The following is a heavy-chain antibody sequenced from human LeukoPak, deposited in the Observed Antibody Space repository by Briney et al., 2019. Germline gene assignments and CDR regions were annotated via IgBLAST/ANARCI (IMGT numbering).Heavy chain of an antibody. CDR2: IRHDAGVT. D-gene: IGHD2-21*02. Sequence: GGSLRLSCAASGFTFSNYWMRWVRQAPGKGLVWVSRIRHDAGVTTYADSVKGRFTISRDNAKNTLYLQMDSLRAEDTAVYYCAKAGVTAILGYWGQGTLVTVSS. V-gene: IGHV3-74*01. CDR1: GFTFSNYW. J-gene: IGHJ4*02. CDR3: AKAGVTAILGY.